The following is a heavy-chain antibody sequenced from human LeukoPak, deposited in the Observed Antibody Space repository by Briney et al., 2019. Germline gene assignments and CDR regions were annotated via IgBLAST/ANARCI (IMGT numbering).Heavy chain of an antibody. V-gene: IGHV1-18*04. CDR3: ARRRYCSSTSCYALGYFDY. Sequence: ASVKVSCKASGYTYTSYGISWVRQGPGQGLEWMGWISAYNGNTNYAQKLQGRVTMTTDTSTSTAYMELRSLRSDDTAVYYCARRRYCSSTSCYALGYFDYWGQGTLVTVSS. CDR1: GYTYTSYG. D-gene: IGHD2-2*01. J-gene: IGHJ4*02. CDR2: ISAYNGNT.